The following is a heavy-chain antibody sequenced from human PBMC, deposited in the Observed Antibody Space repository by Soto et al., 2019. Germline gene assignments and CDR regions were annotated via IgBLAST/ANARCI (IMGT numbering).Heavy chain of an antibody. CDR2: ISAYNGNT. V-gene: IGHV1-18*01. CDR3: AKTRLTFGGVIGPD. CDR1: GYTFTSYG. D-gene: IGHD3-16*02. J-gene: IGHJ4*02. Sequence: ASVKVSCKASGYTFTSYGISWVRQAPGQGLEWMGWISAYNGNTNYAQKLQGRVTMTTDTSTSTAYMELRSLRSDDTAVYYCAKTRLTFGGVIGPDWGQGTLVNVSS.